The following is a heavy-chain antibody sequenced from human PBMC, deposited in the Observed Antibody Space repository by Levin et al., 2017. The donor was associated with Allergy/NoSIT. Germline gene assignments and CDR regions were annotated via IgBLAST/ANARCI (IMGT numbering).Heavy chain of an antibody. CDR1: GGTFSSYA. V-gene: IGHV1-69*13. CDR2: IIPIFGTA. CDR3: ARAPYNWNYSNRFDP. D-gene: IGHD1-7*01. Sequence: ASVKVSCKASGGTFSSYAISWVRQAPGQGLEWMGGIIPIFGTANYAQKFQGRVTITADESTSTAYMELSSLRSEDTAVYYCARAPYNWNYSNRFDPWGQGTLVTVSS. J-gene: IGHJ5*02.